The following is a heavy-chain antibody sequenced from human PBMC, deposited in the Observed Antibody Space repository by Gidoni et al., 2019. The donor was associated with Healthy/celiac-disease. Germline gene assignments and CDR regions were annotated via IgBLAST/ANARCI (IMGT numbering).Heavy chain of an antibody. CDR2: ISGSGGST. D-gene: IGHD3-22*01. CDR1: GFTFSSYA. V-gene: IGHV3-23*01. J-gene: IGHJ4*02. CDR3: AKDRIDSSGYSPFDY. Sequence: EVQLLESGGGLVQPGGSLRLSCAASGFTFSSYAMSWVRQAPGKGLGWVSAISGSGGSTYYADSVKGRFTISRDNSKNTLYLQMNSLRAEDTAVYYCAKDRIDSSGYSPFDYWGQGTLVTVSS.